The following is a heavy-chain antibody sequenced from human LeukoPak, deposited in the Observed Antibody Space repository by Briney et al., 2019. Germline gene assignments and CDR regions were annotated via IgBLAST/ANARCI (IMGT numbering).Heavy chain of an antibody. V-gene: IGHV3-21*01. CDR2: ISSSSYI. J-gene: IGHJ3*02. D-gene: IGHD2-15*01. Sequence: GGSLRLSCAASGFTFSSYSMNWVRQAPGKGLEWVSSISSSSYIYYADSVKGRFTISRDNAKNSLYLQMNSLRAEDTAVYYCARDLYSIVVVVAATPAAFDIWGQGTMVTVSS. CDR3: ARDLYSIVVVVAATPAAFDI. CDR1: GFTFSSYS.